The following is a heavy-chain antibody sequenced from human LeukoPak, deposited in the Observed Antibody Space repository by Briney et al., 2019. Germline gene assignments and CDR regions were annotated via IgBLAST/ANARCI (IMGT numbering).Heavy chain of an antibody. CDR1: GFTFSSYA. CDR3: AKLRTGALYYYYYMDV. D-gene: IGHD3-16*01. CDR2: ISGSGGST. Sequence: GGSLRLSCAASGFTFSSYAMSWVRQAPGKGLEWVSAISGSGGSTYYADSVKGRFTISRDNSKNTLYLQMNSLRAEDTAVYYCAKLRTGALYYYYYMDVWGKGTTVTVSS. J-gene: IGHJ6*03. V-gene: IGHV3-23*01.